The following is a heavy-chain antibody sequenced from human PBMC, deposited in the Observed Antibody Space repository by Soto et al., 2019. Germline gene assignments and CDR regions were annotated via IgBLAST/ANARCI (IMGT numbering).Heavy chain of an antibody. D-gene: IGHD5-12*01. Sequence: QVQLVESGGGVVQPGRSLRLSCAASGFTFSSYGMHWVRQAPGKGLEWVAVISYDGSNKYYADSVKGRFTISRDNSKNTLYLQMNSLRAEDTAVYYCAKWGGGYDYYFDYWGQGTLVTVSS. V-gene: IGHV3-30*18. CDR1: GFTFSSYG. J-gene: IGHJ4*02. CDR3: AKWGGGYDYYFDY. CDR2: ISYDGSNK.